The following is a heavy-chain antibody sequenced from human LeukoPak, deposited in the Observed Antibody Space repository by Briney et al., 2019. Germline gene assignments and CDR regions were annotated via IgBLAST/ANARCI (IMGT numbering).Heavy chain of an antibody. V-gene: IGHV3-48*03. CDR3: ARDHGSDWHYFDY. D-gene: IGHD6-19*01. CDR1: GFTFSSYE. J-gene: IGHJ4*02. CDR2: ISSSGNTI. Sequence: GGSLRLSCAASGFTFSSYEMNWVRQAPGKGLEWVSYISSSGNTIYYADSVKGRYTISRDNAKNSLYLQMNSLRAEDTAVYYCARDHGSDWHYFDYWGQGTLVTVSS.